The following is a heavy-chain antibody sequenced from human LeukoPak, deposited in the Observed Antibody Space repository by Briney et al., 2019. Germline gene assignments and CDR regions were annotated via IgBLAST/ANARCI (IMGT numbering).Heavy chain of an antibody. CDR3: ARGGGYYDILTDGRPTLADY. D-gene: IGHD3-9*01. V-gene: IGHV4-39*07. J-gene: IGHJ4*02. CDR2: INHSGST. Sequence: SETLSLTCTVSGGSISSSSYSWSWIRQPPGKGLEWIGEINHSGSTNYNPSLKSRVTISVDTSKNQFSLKLSSVTAADTAVYYCARGGGYYDILTDGRPTLADYWGQGTLVTVS. CDR1: GGSISSSSYS.